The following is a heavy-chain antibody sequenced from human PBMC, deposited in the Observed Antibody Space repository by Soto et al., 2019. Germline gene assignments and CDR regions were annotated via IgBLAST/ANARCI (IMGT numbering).Heavy chain of an antibody. CDR2: ISYDGSNK. CDR1: GFTFSSYA. J-gene: IGHJ6*02. CDR3: ARDLGYSSSWYDYYYGMDV. Sequence: QVQLVESGGGVVQPGRSLRLSCAASGFTFSSYAMHWVRQAPGKGLEWVAVISYDGSNKYYADSVKGRFTISRDNSKNTLYLQMNSLRAEDTAVYYCARDLGYSSSWYDYYYGMDVWGHGTTVTVSS. V-gene: IGHV3-30-3*01. D-gene: IGHD6-13*01.